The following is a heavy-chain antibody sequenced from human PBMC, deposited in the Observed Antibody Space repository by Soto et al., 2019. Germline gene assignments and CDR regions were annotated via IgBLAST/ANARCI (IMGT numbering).Heavy chain of an antibody. D-gene: IGHD6-19*01. CDR2: ISAYNGNT. Sequence: ASVKVSCKASGYTFTSYGISWVRQAPGQGLEWMGWISAYNGNTNYAQKLQGRVTMTTDTSTSTAYMELRSLRSDDTAVYYCARHVAQGDGIAVASDYWGKGTLVTVSS. CDR3: ARHVAQGDGIAVASDY. V-gene: IGHV1-18*01. CDR1: GYTFTSYG. J-gene: IGHJ4*02.